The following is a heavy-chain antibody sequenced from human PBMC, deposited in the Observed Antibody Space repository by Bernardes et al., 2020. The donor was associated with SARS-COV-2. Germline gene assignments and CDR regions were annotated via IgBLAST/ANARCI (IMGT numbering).Heavy chain of an antibody. Sequence: GGSLRLSCAASGFTFDDYAMHWVRQAPGKGLEWVSLISGDGGSTYYADSVKGRFTISRDNSKNSLYLQMNSLRTEDTALYYCAKDVRTLYGGNSGVFSVVGDAFDIWGQGTMVTVSS. J-gene: IGHJ3*02. CDR1: GFTFDDYA. CDR3: AKDVRTLYGGNSGVFSVVGDAFDI. D-gene: IGHD4-17*01. V-gene: IGHV3-43*02. CDR2: ISGDGGST.